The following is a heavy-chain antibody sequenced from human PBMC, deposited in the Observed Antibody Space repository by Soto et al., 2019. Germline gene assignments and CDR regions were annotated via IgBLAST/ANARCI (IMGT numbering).Heavy chain of an antibody. Sequence: SVKVSCKASGGIFSDYGIIWVRQAPGQGLEWMGGIIPVFGTPNYAQKFQGRVTITADESTTTAYMELRSLTSDDTAVYYCARGWDHYDASGLLTWFDPWGQGTLVTVSS. D-gene: IGHD3-22*01. CDR1: GGIFSDYG. V-gene: IGHV1-69*13. CDR3: ARGWDHYDASGLLTWFDP. J-gene: IGHJ5*02. CDR2: IIPVFGTP.